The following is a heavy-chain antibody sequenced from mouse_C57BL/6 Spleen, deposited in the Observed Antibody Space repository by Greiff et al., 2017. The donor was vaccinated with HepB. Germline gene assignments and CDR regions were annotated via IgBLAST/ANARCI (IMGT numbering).Heavy chain of an antibody. D-gene: IGHD2-4*01. CDR3: ARRIYYDYENYFDY. J-gene: IGHJ2*01. CDR1: GFTFSDYG. CDR2: ISSGSSTI. Sequence: EVMLVESGGGLVKPGGSLKLSCAASGFTFSDYGMHWVRQAPEKGLEWVAYISSGSSTIYYADTVKGRFTISRDNAKNTLFLQMTSLRSEDTAMYYCARRIYYDYENYFDYWGQGTTLTVSS. V-gene: IGHV5-17*01.